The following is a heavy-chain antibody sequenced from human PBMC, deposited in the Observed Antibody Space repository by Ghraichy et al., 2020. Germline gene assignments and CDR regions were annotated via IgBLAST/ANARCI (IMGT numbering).Heavy chain of an antibody. CDR1: GFTFSNYA. V-gene: IGHV3-30-3*01. Sequence: LRLSCAASGFTFSNYAMHWVRQAPGKGQEWVAVISYDGSNQYYTDSVKGRFTISRDSSKNTLCLQRNSLRAEDTAVYYCARGYVGLGYYMDVWGKGTTVTVSS. CDR2: ISYDGSNQ. D-gene: IGHD3-16*01. CDR3: ARGYVGLGYYMDV. J-gene: IGHJ6*03.